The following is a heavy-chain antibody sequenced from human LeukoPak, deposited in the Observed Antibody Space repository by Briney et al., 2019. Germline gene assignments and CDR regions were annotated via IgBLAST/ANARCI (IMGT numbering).Heavy chain of an antibody. Sequence: GGSLRLSCAASGFTFTNYAMSWVRQAPGKGLEWVSSISTSGGSTYYADSVKGRFTISRDDSKNSLYLQMNSLRAEDTAVYYCAKVRTGHYFDYWGQGTLVTVSS. V-gene: IGHV3-23*01. J-gene: IGHJ4*02. D-gene: IGHD1-1*01. CDR1: GFTFTNYA. CDR2: ISTSGGST. CDR3: AKVRTGHYFDY.